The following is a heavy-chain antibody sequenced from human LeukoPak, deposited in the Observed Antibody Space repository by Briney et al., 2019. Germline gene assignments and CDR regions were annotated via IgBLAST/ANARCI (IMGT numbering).Heavy chain of an antibody. CDR2: IRSKAYGGTT. D-gene: IGHD3-22*01. CDR1: GFTFGDYA. CDR3: TRAPSYYDSSGYKGDAFDI. Sequence: PGGSLRLSCTASGFTFGDYAMSWVRQAPGTGLEWVGFIRSKAYGGTTEYAASVKGRFTISRDDSKSIAYLQMNSLKTEDTAVYYCTRAPSYYDSSGYKGDAFDIWGQGTMVTVSS. J-gene: IGHJ3*02. V-gene: IGHV3-49*04.